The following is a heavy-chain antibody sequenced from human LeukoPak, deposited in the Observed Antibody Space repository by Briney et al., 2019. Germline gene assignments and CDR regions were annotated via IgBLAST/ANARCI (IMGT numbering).Heavy chain of an antibody. D-gene: IGHD3-16*01. CDR2: IYLGDSAN. Sequence: GGSPKISLKGSGYHFTSYWIGWVPQMHGKGLEGMRTIYLGDSANRYSPSFQGQVTISADKYINTAYLQWSSLKASDTAICYCARRGGDMDPFDYWGQGTLVTVSS. CDR3: ARRGGDMDPFDY. CDR1: GYHFTSYW. J-gene: IGHJ4*02. V-gene: IGHV5-51*01.